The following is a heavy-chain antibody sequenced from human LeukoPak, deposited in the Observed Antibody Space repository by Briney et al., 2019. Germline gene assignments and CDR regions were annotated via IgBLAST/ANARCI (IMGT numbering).Heavy chain of an antibody. Sequence: QPGGSLRLSCAASGFAFSSYWMHWVRQAPGKGLVWVSRINSDGSSTTYAASVQERFTISRDNAKKTLYLQMNRLTADDPAVYYCARSVYSYYANLFDPWGQGTLVTVSS. CDR2: INSDGSST. D-gene: IGHD4-11*01. V-gene: IGHV3-74*01. CDR3: ARSVYSYYANLFDP. CDR1: GFAFSSYW. J-gene: IGHJ5*02.